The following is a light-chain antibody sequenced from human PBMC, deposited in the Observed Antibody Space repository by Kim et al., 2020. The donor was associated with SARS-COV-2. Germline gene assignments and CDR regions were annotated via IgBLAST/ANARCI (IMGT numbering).Light chain of an antibody. CDR3: QHYRSYPYS. V-gene: IGKV1-5*03. CDR2: EAS. CDR1: QNIAGF. J-gene: IGKJ2*03. Sequence: SASVGNRVTFTCRASQNIAGFLAWYPHKPGKAPKLLVYEASILESGVPSRFSGSGSETEFILTISSLQPDDFATYYCQHYRSYPYSFGQGTKLEI.